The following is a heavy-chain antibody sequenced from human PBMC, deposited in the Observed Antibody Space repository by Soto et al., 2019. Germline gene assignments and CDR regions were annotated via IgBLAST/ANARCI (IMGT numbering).Heavy chain of an antibody. V-gene: IGHV3-7*05. J-gene: IGHJ4*02. CDR2: IRQDGGQR. D-gene: IGHD2-21*01. CDR1: GFIFSHYW. CDR3: VRGAPFNCAPITCQLFDS. Sequence: GGSLRLSCAASGFIFSHYWMTWVRHAPGKGLEWVATIRQDGGQRDYVDSVKGRFIISRDNAKNSVYLEMNSVRAEDAAQYYCVRGAPFNCAPITCQLFDSWGQGTLVTVSS.